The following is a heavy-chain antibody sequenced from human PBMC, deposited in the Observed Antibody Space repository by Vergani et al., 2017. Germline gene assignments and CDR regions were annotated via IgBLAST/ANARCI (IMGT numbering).Heavy chain of an antibody. D-gene: IGHD5-12*01. CDR3: TKGSRGYTGYFFDY. CDR1: GFTFRNYA. J-gene: IGHJ4*02. Sequence: EVQLLESGGGLAQPGGSLRLSCAASGFTFRNYAMTWVRQAPGKELEWVSSVSGSSATPYYADSVKGRFIISRDNSKNTLHLQMNSLRADDTAVYYCTKGSRGYTGYFFDYWGQGTLATVSS. CDR2: VSGSSATP. V-gene: IGHV3-23*01.